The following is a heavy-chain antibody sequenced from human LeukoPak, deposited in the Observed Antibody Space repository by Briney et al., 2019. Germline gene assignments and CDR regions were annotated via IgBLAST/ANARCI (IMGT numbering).Heavy chain of an antibody. CDR1: GYSIKSVYY. CDR3: ARQTERRGAFDM. J-gene: IGHJ3*02. V-gene: IGHV4-38-2*01. Sequence: PSXTLSLTCAVSGYSIKSVYYWGWIRPPPGKGLEWVGSIFQSGSTYYNPSLKSRVTISVDTSKDRFSLNLNSVTAADTAVYFCARQTERRGAFDMWGQGTMVTVPS. D-gene: IGHD1-1*01. CDR2: IFQSGST.